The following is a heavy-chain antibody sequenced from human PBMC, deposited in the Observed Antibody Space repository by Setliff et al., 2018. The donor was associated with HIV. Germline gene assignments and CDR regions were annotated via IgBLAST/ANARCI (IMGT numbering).Heavy chain of an antibody. J-gene: IGHJ4*02. Sequence: ETLSLTCAVYGGSFSDYYWTWIRQPPGRGLEWIGEVYHTGISNFNPSLKSRVTIPVDTPRKQFSLKLTSVTAADTAVYYCARGGGFWSGQLDYWAQGTLVTVSS. V-gene: IGHV4-34*01. CDR1: GGSFSDYY. CDR2: VYHTGIS. D-gene: IGHD3-3*01. CDR3: ARGGGFWSGQLDY.